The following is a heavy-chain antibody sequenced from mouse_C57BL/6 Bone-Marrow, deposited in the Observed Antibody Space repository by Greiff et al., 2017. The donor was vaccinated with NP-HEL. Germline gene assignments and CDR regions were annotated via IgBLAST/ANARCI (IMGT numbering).Heavy chain of an antibody. CDR1: GYTFTDYY. V-gene: IGHV1-26*01. CDR3: ARRFITTVGGYFDV. J-gene: IGHJ1*03. D-gene: IGHD1-1*01. CDR2: INPNNGGT. Sequence: VQLQQSGPELVKPGASVKISCKASGYTFTDYYMNWVKQSHGKSLEWIGDINPNNGGTSYNQKFKGKATLTVDKSSSTAYMELRSLTSEDSAVYYCARRFITTVGGYFDVWGTGTTVTVSS.